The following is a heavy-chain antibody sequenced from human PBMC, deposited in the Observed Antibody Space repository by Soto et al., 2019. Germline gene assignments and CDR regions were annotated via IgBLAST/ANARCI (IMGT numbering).Heavy chain of an antibody. CDR3: ARHPCSGGSCSPFDY. V-gene: IGHV4-39*01. D-gene: IGHD2-15*01. CDR1: GGSISSSSYY. Sequence: SETLSLTCTVSGGSISSSSYYWGWIRQPPGKGLEWIGSIYYSGSTYYNPSLKSRVTISVDTSKNQFSLKLSSVTAADTAVYYCARHPCSGGSCSPFDYWGQGTLVTVSS. J-gene: IGHJ4*02. CDR2: IYYSGST.